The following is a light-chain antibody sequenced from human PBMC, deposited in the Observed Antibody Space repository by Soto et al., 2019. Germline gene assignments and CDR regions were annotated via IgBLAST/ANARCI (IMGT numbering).Light chain of an antibody. CDR3: QHFSTLPYS. CDR1: QDITNQ. V-gene: IGKV1-33*01. CDR2: DAS. J-gene: IGKJ2*03. Sequence: DIQMAQSPSSLSAFVGDSVTVTCQASQDITNQLNWYQQQPGKAPKLLLYDASSLERGVPSRFRGSGSGKMFILTINNLQPEDVATYYCQHFSTLPYSFGQGTKLEI.